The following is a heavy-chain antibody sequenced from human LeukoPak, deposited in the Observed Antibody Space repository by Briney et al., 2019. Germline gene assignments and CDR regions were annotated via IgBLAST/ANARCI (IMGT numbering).Heavy chain of an antibody. CDR1: GYTFTSYG. Sequence: GASVTVSCKASGYTFTSYGISWVRQAPGQGLEGMGWISAYNGNTNYAQKLQGRVTMTTDTSTSTAYMELRSLRSDDTAVYYCARDSLLWFGELSSVWGQGTLVTVSS. J-gene: IGHJ4*02. D-gene: IGHD3-10*01. CDR2: ISAYNGNT. CDR3: ARDSLLWFGELSSV. V-gene: IGHV1-18*01.